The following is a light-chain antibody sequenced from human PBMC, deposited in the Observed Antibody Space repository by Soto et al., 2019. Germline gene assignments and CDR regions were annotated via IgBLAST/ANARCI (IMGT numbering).Light chain of an antibody. V-gene: IGLV2-14*01. CDR1: SSDVGGYNY. CDR2: EVS. Sequence: QSALTQPASLSGSPGQSITISCTGTSSDVGGYNYVSWYQQHPGKAPKLMIYEVSNRPSGVSNRFSGSKSGNTASLTISGLQAEDEADYYCSSYTSSSTQVFGTGTQLTVL. J-gene: IGLJ1*01. CDR3: SSYTSSSTQV.